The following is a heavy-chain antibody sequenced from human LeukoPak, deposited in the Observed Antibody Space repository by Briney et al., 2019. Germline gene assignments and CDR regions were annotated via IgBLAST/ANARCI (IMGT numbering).Heavy chain of an antibody. CDR2: VSADGRTQ. Sequence: PGGSLRLSCAASGFTFGSYAMSWVRQAPGKGLEWVTVVSADGRTQIYSDSVKGRFTVSRDNSLNTLHLQMNSLKTEDTAVYYCAREFGHNRWYFDYWGQGALVTVSS. V-gene: IGHV3-30*03. CDR3: AREFGHNRWYFDY. CDR1: GFTFGSYA. D-gene: IGHD5-24*01. J-gene: IGHJ4*02.